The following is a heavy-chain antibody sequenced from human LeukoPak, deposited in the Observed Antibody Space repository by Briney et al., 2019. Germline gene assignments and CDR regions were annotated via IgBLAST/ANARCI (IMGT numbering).Heavy chain of an antibody. CDR1: GFTFSSYE. Sequence: PGGSLRLSCAASGFTFSSYEMNWVRQAPGRGLEWVSYISSSGSTIYYADSVKGRFTISRDNAKNSLYLQMNSLRAEDTAVYYCAELGITMIGGVWGKGTTVTISS. CDR3: AELGITMIGGV. D-gene: IGHD3-10*02. J-gene: IGHJ6*04. CDR2: ISSSGSTI. V-gene: IGHV3-48*03.